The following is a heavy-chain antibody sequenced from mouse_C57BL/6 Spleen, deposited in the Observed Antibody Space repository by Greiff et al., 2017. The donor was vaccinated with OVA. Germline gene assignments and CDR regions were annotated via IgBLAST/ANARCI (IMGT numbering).Heavy chain of an antibody. CDR1: GYTFTDYY. D-gene: IGHD2-4*01. Sequence: VQLQQSGPELVKPGASVKISCKASGYTFTDYYMNWVKQSHGKSLEWIGDINPNNGGTSYNQKFKGKATLTVDKPSSTAYMQLSSLTSEDSAVYYCARNNQYYFDYWGQGTTLTVSS. CDR2: INPNNGGT. CDR3: ARNNQYYFDY. J-gene: IGHJ2*01. V-gene: IGHV1-26*01.